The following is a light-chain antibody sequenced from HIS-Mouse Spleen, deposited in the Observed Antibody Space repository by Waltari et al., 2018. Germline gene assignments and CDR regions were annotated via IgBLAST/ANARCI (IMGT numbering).Light chain of an antibody. J-gene: IGLJ2*01. CDR2: EVS. CDR1: SSDVGGYNY. V-gene: IGLV2-14*01. Sequence: QSALTQPASVSGSPGQSITISCTGTSSDVGGYNYVSWYQQHTGKAPKLMIYEVSNRTSGVSNLFSGSKSGNTASLTISGLQAEDEADYYCSSYTSSSTLVFGGGTKLTVL. CDR3: SSYTSSSTLV.